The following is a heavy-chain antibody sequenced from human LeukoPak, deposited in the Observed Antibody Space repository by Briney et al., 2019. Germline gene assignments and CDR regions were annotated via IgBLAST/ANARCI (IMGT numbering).Heavy chain of an antibody. V-gene: IGHV1-2*02. Sequence: ASVKVSCKVSGYTLTELSMHWVRQAPGQGLEWMGWINPNSGGTNYAQKFQGRVTMTRDTSISTAYMELSRLRSDDTAVYYCARDRVLWFGEFDAFDIWGQGTMVTVSS. D-gene: IGHD3-10*01. CDR3: ARDRVLWFGEFDAFDI. CDR1: GYTLTELS. J-gene: IGHJ3*02. CDR2: INPNSGGT.